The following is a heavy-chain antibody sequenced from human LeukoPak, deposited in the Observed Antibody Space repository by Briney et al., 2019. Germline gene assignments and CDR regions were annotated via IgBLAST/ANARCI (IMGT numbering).Heavy chain of an antibody. J-gene: IGHJ4*02. Sequence: PSETLSLTCTVSGGSVSSYYWSWIRQPAGKGLEWIGRMYISGSTEYNPSLKSRVTMSIDTSRNQLSLKLSSVTAADTAVYYCARDNGYTSGWGPPFDYWGQGTLVTVSS. CDR2: MYISGST. CDR1: GGSVSSYY. CDR3: ARDNGYTSGWGPPFDY. D-gene: IGHD6-19*01. V-gene: IGHV4-4*07.